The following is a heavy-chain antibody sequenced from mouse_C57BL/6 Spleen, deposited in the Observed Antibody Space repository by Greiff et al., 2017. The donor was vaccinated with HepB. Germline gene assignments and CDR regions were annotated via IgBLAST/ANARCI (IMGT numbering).Heavy chain of an antibody. Sequence: QVQLQQPGAELVKPGASVKLSCKASGYTFTSYWMHWVKQRPGQGLEWIGMIHPNSGSTNYNEKFKSKATLTVDNSSSTAYMQLSSLTSEDSAVYYCARPKGYYVAMDYWGQGTSVTVSS. CDR2: IHPNSGST. J-gene: IGHJ4*01. CDR1: GYTFTSYW. D-gene: IGHD2-3*01. CDR3: ARPKGYYVAMDY. V-gene: IGHV1-64*01.